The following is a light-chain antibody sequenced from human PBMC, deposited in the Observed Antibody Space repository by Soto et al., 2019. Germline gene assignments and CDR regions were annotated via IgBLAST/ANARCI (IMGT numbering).Light chain of an antibody. CDR2: DVA. J-gene: IGLJ1*01. Sequence: QSALTQPRSVSGSPGQSVTIFCSGSRSDVGGYKYVSWYQQFPGKAPKLIIYDVAKRPSGVPGRFSGSKSGNTASLTISGLQAEDEGDYYCCSFSGNYIYVFGTGTKLTVL. CDR1: RSDVGGYKY. CDR3: CSFSGNYIYV. V-gene: IGLV2-11*01.